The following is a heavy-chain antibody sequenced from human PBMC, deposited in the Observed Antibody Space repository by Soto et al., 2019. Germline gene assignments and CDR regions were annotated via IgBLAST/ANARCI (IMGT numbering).Heavy chain of an antibody. J-gene: IGHJ6*02. V-gene: IGHV3-23*01. CDR1: GFTFSTYA. Sequence: GGSLRLSCAASGFTFSTYAMSWVRQAPGKGLEWVSTISSSGGSTHYADSAKGRFTISRDNSKNTLYLQMNSLRAEDTAVYYCARDDVAAAGRIYYYYYGMDVWGQGTTVTVSS. D-gene: IGHD6-13*01. CDR2: ISSSGGST. CDR3: ARDDVAAAGRIYYYYYGMDV.